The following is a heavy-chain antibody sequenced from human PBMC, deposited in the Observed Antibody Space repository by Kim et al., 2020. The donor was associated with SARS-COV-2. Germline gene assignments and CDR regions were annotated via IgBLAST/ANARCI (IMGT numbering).Heavy chain of an antibody. V-gene: IGHV5-51*01. J-gene: IGHJ4*02. D-gene: IGHD3-3*01. Sequence: YSPSFQGQVTISADKSISTAYLQWSSLKASDTAMYYCARSTIFGRDYFDYWGQGTLVTVSS. CDR3: ARSTIFGRDYFDY.